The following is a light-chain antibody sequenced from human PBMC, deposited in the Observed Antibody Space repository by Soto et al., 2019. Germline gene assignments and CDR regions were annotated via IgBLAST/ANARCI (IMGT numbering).Light chain of an antibody. J-gene: IGKJ5*01. CDR3: QHYGAAPIT. V-gene: IGKV3-20*01. CDR1: QSVSSSY. Sequence: EILVTQSPGTLSLSPGEIATLSWMSSQSVSSSYLAWYQQKPGQAPRLLIYGASSRATGIPDRFSGSGSGTDFTLTISRLEPEDFALYYCQHYGAAPITFGQGTRLEI. CDR2: GAS.